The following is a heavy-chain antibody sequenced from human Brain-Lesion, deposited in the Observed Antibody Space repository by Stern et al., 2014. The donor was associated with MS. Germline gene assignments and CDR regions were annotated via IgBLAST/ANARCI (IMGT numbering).Heavy chain of an antibody. J-gene: IGHJ4*02. Sequence: EPGPALVKPTQSLTLTCTFSGFSLSTPGVGGTWIRQPPGKALEWLALVDWDDEKYYSTSLKTRLSIFKDTSKNQVVLTMTNMDPVDTATYYCARMRYSGDYFIDYWGQGTLVTVSS. D-gene: IGHD5-12*01. CDR1: GFSLSTPGVG. V-gene: IGHV2-70*01. CDR3: ARMRYSGDYFIDY. CDR2: VDWDDEK.